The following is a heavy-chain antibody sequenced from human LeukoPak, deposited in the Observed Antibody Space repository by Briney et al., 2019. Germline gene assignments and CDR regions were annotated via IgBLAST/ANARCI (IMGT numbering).Heavy chain of an antibody. CDR3: AGASTDRFDY. Sequence: SETLSLTCAVSGGSISSGGYSWSWIRQPPGKGLEWIGYIYHSGSTYYNPSLKSRVTISVDRSKNQFSLKLSSVTAADTAVYYCAGASTDRFDYWGQGTLVTVSS. CDR1: GGSISSGGYS. V-gene: IGHV4-30-2*01. J-gene: IGHJ4*02. D-gene: IGHD4-17*01. CDR2: IYHSGST.